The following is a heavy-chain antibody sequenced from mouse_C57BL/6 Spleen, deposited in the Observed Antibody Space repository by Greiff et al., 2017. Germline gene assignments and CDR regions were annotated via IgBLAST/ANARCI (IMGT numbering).Heavy chain of an antibody. CDR1: GYAFSSSW. Sequence: VQLQQSGPELVKPGASVKISCKASGYAFSSSWMNWVKQRPGKGLEWIGRIYPGDGDTNNNGKFKGKATLTADKSSSTAYMQLSSLTSEDSAVYFCARWQTAQATGYWGQGTTLTVSS. CDR3: ARWQTAQATGY. J-gene: IGHJ2*01. V-gene: IGHV1-82*01. D-gene: IGHD3-2*02. CDR2: IYPGDGDT.